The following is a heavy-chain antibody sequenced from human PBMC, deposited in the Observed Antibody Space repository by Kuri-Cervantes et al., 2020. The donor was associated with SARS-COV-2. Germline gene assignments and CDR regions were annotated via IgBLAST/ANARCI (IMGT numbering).Heavy chain of an antibody. D-gene: IGHD5-18*01. Sequence: GESLKISCAASGFTFSSYSMNWVRQAPGRGLEWVAVIWSDGSNKYYADSVKGRFTISRDNSKNTLYLQMNNLRPEDTAIYFCSRGGYRYDKPGVYFDYWGQGTLVTVSS. CDR1: GFTFSSYS. V-gene: IGHV3-33*08. CDR3: SRGGYRYDKPGVYFDY. CDR2: IWSDGSNK. J-gene: IGHJ4*02.